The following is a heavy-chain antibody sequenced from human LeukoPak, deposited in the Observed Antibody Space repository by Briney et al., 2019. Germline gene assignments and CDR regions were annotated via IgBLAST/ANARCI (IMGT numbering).Heavy chain of an antibody. D-gene: IGHD3-22*01. CDR3: ARKGWFYYDSSGYFFDY. CDR1: GFTFSSYS. J-gene: IGHJ4*02. CDR2: ISSSSSTI. Sequence: PGGSLRLSCAASGFTFSSYSMNWVRQAPGKGLEWVSYISSSSSTIYYADSVKGRFTISRDNAKNSLYLQMNSLRAEDTAVYYCARKGWFYYDSSGYFFDYWGQGTLVTVSS. V-gene: IGHV3-48*04.